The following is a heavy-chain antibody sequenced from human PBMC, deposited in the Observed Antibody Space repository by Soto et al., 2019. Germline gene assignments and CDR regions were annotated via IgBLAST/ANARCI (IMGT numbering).Heavy chain of an antibody. Sequence: EVQLVESGGGLVQPGRSLRLSCAASGFTFDDYAMHWVWQAPGKGLEWVSGISWNSGSIGYADSVKGRFTISRDNAKNSLYLQMNSLRAEDTALYYCAKDRGYCSGGSCYYFDYWGQGTLVTVSS. D-gene: IGHD2-15*01. CDR3: AKDRGYCSGGSCYYFDY. V-gene: IGHV3-9*01. CDR1: GFTFDDYA. J-gene: IGHJ4*02. CDR2: ISWNSGSI.